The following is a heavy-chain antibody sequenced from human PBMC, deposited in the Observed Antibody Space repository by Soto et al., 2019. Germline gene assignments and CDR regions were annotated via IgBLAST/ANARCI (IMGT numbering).Heavy chain of an antibody. Sequence: NPSETLSLTCTVSGGSISSYYCSWIRQPPGKGLEWIGYIYYSGSANYNPSLKSRVTISVDTSKNQFSLKLSSVTAADTAVYYCPQQLIYWGQGTPVTVSS. CDR2: IYYSGSA. V-gene: IGHV4-59*01. CDR1: GGSISSYY. J-gene: IGHJ4*02. CDR3: PQQLIY. D-gene: IGHD6-13*01.